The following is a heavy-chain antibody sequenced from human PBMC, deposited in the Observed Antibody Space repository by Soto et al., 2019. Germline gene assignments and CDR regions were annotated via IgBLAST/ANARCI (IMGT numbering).Heavy chain of an antibody. CDR2: ISGSGGST. CDR3: AKDGNILTGYPLYYFDY. V-gene: IGHV3-23*01. CDR1: GFTFSSYA. D-gene: IGHD3-9*01. Sequence: GGSLRLSCAASGFTFSSYAMSWVRQAPGKGLEWVSAISGSGGSTYYADSVKGRFTISRDNSKNTLYLQMNSLRAEDTAVYYCAKDGNILTGYPLYYFDYWGQGTLVTVSS. J-gene: IGHJ4*02.